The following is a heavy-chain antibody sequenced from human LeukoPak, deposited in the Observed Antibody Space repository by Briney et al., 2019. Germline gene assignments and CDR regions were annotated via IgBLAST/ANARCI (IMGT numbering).Heavy chain of an antibody. J-gene: IGHJ4*02. CDR1: GFTFSSYA. CDR2: ISYDGSNK. Sequence: GGSLRLSCAASGFTFSSYAMHWVRQAPGKGLEWVAVISYDGSNKYYADSVKGRFTISRDNSKNTLYLQMNSLRAEDTAVYYCAREAYSSGWSSEYYGYWGQGTLVPVSS. D-gene: IGHD6-19*01. CDR3: AREAYSSGWSSEYYGY. V-gene: IGHV3-30*04.